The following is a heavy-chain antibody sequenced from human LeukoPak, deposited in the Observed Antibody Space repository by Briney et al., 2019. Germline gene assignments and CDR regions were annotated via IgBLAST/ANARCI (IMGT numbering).Heavy chain of an antibody. Sequence: SQTLSLTCDVSGDSVSSKNGAWNWIRQSPSRGLEWLGRTYYRSKWYNDYAESMEGRMTISQDTSKNQYSLHLNSVTPDDTAVYHCAQDLGTTGWHTFDYWGQGTLVTVSS. D-gene: IGHD6-19*01. J-gene: IGHJ4*02. CDR3: AQDLGTTGWHTFDY. CDR2: TYYRSKWYN. CDR1: GDSVSSKNGA. V-gene: IGHV6-1*01.